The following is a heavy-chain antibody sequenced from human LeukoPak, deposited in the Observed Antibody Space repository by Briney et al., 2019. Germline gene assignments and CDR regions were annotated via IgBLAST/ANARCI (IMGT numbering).Heavy chain of an antibody. D-gene: IGHD4-17*01. CDR1: GFTFSSYA. CDR2: ISGSGGST. CDR3: AKATSAYGDPLFDY. J-gene: IGHJ4*02. Sequence: PGGSLRLPCAASGFTFSSYAMSWVRQAPGKGLEWVSAISGSGGSTYYADSVKGRFTISRDNSKNTLYLQMNSLRAEDTAVYYCAKATSAYGDPLFDYWGQGTLVTVSS. V-gene: IGHV3-23*01.